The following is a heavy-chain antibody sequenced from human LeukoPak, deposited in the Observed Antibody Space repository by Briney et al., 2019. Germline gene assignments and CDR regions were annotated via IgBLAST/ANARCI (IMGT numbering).Heavy chain of an antibody. CDR1: GYSFTSYW. CDR2: IYPGDSDT. J-gene: IGHJ4*02. V-gene: IGHV5-51*01. CDR3: ARQGPRYFDWLPVDY. Sequence: GESLKISCKGSGYSFTSYWIGWVRQMPGKGLGWMGIIYPGDSDTRYSPSFQGQVTISADKSISTAYLQWSSLKASDTALYYCARQGPRYFDWLPVDYWGQGTLVTVSS. D-gene: IGHD3-9*01.